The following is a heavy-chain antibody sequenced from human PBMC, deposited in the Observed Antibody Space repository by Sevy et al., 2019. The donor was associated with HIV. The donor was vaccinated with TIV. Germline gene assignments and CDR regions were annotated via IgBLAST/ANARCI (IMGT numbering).Heavy chain of an antibody. J-gene: IGHJ4*02. V-gene: IGHV3-7*01. Sequence: GGSLRLSCAASGFIFSNYWMSWVRQAPGKGLECVASIKEDGSEKNSVDSVKGRFTISRDNAKNSLYLQMTRLRVEDTAVYYGAGLSGNYDYWGRGTLVTVSS. CDR3: AGLSGNYDY. CDR1: GFIFSNYW. D-gene: IGHD1-26*01. CDR2: IKEDGSEK.